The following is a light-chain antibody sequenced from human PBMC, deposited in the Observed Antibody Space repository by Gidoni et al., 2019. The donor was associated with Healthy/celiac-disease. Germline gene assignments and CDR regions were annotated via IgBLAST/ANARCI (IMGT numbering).Light chain of an antibody. CDR2: GTS. J-gene: IGLJ2*01. CDR1: SSNIVAGYD. Sequence: QSVLTQQPSVSRAPGPRVTISCTGSSSNIVAGYDVHWYHQLPGTAPKLLIYGTSNRPSGVPDRSSGSKSGTSASLAITGLQAEDEADYYCQSYDSSLSGSIFGGGTKLTVL. V-gene: IGLV1-40*01. CDR3: QSYDSSLSGSI.